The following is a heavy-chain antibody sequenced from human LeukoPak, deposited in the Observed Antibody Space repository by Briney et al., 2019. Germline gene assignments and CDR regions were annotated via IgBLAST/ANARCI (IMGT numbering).Heavy chain of an antibody. CDR1: GYSISSGYL. CDR2: TYHGGTT. V-gene: IGHV4-38-2*02. J-gene: IGHJ4*02. CDR3: VRGSGDWTYYFDY. Sequence: SETLSLTCTVSGYSISSGYLWGWTRQPPGKGLEWIGSTYHGGTTYSNPSLKSRVIISEDTSKNQFSLKLSSVTAADTAVYYCVRGSGDWTYYFDYWGQGTLVTVSS. D-gene: IGHD2-21*02.